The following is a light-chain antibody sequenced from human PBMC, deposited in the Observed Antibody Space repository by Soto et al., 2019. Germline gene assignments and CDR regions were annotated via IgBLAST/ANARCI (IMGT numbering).Light chain of an antibody. Sequence: QLVLTQSPSASASLGASVKLTCTLSSGHSSYAIAWHQQQPEKGPRYLMKLNSDGSHSKGDGIPDRFSGSSSGAERYLTISILQSEDGADYYCQTWGTGIQVFGGGTKLTVL. CDR2: LNSDGSH. CDR1: SGHSSYA. J-gene: IGLJ2*01. V-gene: IGLV4-69*01. CDR3: QTWGTGIQV.